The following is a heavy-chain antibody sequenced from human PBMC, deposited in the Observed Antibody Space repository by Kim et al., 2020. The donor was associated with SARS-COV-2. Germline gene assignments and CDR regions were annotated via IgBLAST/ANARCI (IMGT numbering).Heavy chain of an antibody. D-gene: IGHD3-16*01. Sequence: GGSLRLSCEASGFMFDVFGMHWVRQAPGKGLEWVATIGHDGSFHEYGDSVKGRFTISRDNSKNALYLQMHSLRGEDTAVYYCARDLGMGRYFDYWGQGTLVTVSS. V-gene: IGHV3-33*08. CDR2: IGHDGSFH. J-gene: IGHJ4*02. CDR1: GFMFDVFG. CDR3: ARDLGMGRYFDY.